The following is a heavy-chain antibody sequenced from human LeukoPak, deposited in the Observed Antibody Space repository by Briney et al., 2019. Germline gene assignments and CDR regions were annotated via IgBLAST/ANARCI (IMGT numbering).Heavy chain of an antibody. CDR1: GGSISSYY. J-gene: IGHJ4*02. V-gene: IGHV4-59*01. Sequence: SETLSLTCTVSGGSISSYYWKWIRQPPGKGLEWIGYIYYSGSTNYNPSLKSRVTISVDTSKNQFSLKLSSVTAADTAVYYCARGGYSYDDYWGQGTLVTVSS. D-gene: IGHD5-18*01. CDR2: IYYSGST. CDR3: ARGGYSYDDY.